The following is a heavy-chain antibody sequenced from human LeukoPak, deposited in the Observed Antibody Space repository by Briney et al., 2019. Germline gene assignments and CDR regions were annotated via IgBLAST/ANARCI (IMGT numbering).Heavy chain of an antibody. CDR1: GFTFSGYV. CDR3: ARDNVVPAATGIDP. CDR2: IWYDGSNK. D-gene: IGHD2-2*01. J-gene: IGHJ5*02. V-gene: IGHV3-33*01. Sequence: GSLRLSCAASGFTFSGYVMHWVRQAPGKGLEWVAVIWYDGSNKYYADSVKGRFTISRDNSKSTLYLQMNSLRAEDTAVYYCARDNVVPAATGIDPWGQGTLVTVSS.